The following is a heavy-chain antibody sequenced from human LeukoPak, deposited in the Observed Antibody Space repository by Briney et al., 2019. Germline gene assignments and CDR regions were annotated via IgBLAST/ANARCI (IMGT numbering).Heavy chain of an antibody. J-gene: IGHJ4*02. CDR1: GFSFSGST. V-gene: IGHV3-30*18. CDR3: AKQLGYCSDGSCYFPY. Sequence: GGSLRLSCATSGFSFSGSTMHWVRQAPGKGLEWVAVISYDGSNKYYADSVKGRFTISRDNSKNTLYLQMNSLRAEDTAVYYCAKQLGYCSDGSCYFPYWGQGTLVTVSS. D-gene: IGHD2-15*01. CDR2: ISYDGSNK.